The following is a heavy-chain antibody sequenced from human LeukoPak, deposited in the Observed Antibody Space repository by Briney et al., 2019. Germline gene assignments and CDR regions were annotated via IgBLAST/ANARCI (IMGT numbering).Heavy chain of an antibody. CDR2: ISGSGGST. V-gene: IGHV3-23*01. CDR3: ARSSSWSNYYYYYMDV. CDR1: GFTFSSYA. Sequence: GGSLRLSCAASGFTFSSYAMSWVRQAPGKGLEWVSAISGSGGSTHYADSVKGRFTISRDNSKNTLYLQMNSLRAEDTAVYYCARSSSWSNYYYYYMDVWGKGTTVTVSS. D-gene: IGHD6-13*01. J-gene: IGHJ6*03.